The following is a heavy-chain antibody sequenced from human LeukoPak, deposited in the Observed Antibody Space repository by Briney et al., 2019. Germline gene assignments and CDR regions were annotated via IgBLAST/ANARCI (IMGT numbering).Heavy chain of an antibody. D-gene: IGHD3-3*01. J-gene: IGHJ5*02. CDR3: ATDPRDYDFWSGYYNNWFDP. V-gene: IGHV1-24*01. Sequence: ASVKVSCKVSGYTLTELSMHWVRQAPGKGLEWMGGFDPEDGETIYAQKFQGRVTMTEDTSTDTAYMELSSLRSEDTAVYYCATDPRDYDFWSGYYNNWFDPWGQGTLVTVSS. CDR2: FDPEDGET. CDR1: GYTLTELS.